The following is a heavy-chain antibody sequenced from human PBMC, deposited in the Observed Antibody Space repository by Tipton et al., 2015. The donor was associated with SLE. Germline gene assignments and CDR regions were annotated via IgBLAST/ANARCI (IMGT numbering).Heavy chain of an antibody. V-gene: IGHV4-59*01. J-gene: IGHJ5*02. CDR2: IYYSGST. D-gene: IGHD2-21*01. Sequence: TLSLTCTVSGGSISSYYWSWIRQPPGKGLEWIGYIYYSGSTNYNPSLKSRVTISVDTSKNQFSLKLSSVTAAATAVYYCARGAVLIQDNSWFDPWGQGTLVTVSS. CDR1: GGSISSYY. CDR3: ARGAVLIQDNSWFDP.